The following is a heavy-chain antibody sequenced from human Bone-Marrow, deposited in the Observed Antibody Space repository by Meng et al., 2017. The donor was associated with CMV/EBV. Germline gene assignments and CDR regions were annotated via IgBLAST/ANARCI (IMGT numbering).Heavy chain of an antibody. V-gene: IGHV3-21*04. D-gene: IGHD3-3*01. CDR1: GFTFSPYS. J-gene: IGHJ6*02. CDR3: ARENLRSLDV. Sequence: GEFLKISCVGSGFTFSPYSMNWVRQAPGKGLEWVSSISTSSSYIHYADSVTGRFTISRDNAKNTLYLQMNSLRAEDTAVYYCARENLRSLDVWGQRTTVTVSS. CDR2: ISTSSSYI.